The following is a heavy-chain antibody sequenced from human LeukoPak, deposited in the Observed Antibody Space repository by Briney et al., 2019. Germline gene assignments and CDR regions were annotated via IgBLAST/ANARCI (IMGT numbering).Heavy chain of an antibody. CDR1: GFTFSSYE. Sequence: PGGSLRLSCAASGFTFSSYEMNWVRQAPGKGLEWVSYITSSGSTIYYADSVKGRFTISRDNAKNSLYLQMSSLRAEDTAVYYCARDRRDGYNFDYWGQGGLVTVSS. CDR2: ITSSGSTI. D-gene: IGHD5-24*01. CDR3: ARDRRDGYNFDY. V-gene: IGHV3-48*03. J-gene: IGHJ4*02.